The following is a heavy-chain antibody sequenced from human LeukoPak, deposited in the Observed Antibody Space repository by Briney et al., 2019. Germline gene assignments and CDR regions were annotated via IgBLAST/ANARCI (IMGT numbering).Heavy chain of an antibody. Sequence: GGALRLSCAASGFTFSVYAMSWGRQAPGEGRGWGSGIGGSGRGYSPHYADYVTGRFTISRDTSKNTLYLQMNSLRAEDTAVYYCAKEQWLGKMNYFDYWGQGTLVTVSS. CDR2: IGGSGRGYSP. CDR1: GFTFSVYA. D-gene: IGHD6-19*01. CDR3: AKEQWLGKMNYFDY. J-gene: IGHJ4*02. V-gene: IGHV3-23*01.